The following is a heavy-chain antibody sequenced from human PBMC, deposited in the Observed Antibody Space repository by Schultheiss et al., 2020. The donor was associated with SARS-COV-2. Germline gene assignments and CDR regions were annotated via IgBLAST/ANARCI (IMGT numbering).Heavy chain of an antibody. CDR1: GGSINTYY. D-gene: IGHD3-16*01. V-gene: IGHV4-59*01. J-gene: IGHJ4*02. CDR3: ARVVIWDENIYDY. CDR2: IYYSGTT. Sequence: SETLSLTCTVSGGSINTYYWAWIRQPPGKGLEWIGYIYYSGTTKYNPSLKSRVTISLDTPKNQFSLKLRSVTAADTAVYYCARVVIWDENIYDYWGQGTLVTVSS.